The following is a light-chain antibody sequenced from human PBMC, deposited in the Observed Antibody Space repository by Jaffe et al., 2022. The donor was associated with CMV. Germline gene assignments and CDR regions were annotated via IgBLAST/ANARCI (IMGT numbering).Light chain of an antibody. J-gene: IGLJ1*01. Sequence: SYVLTQAPSVSVAPGETARITCGGNNIGDKSVHWYQQKPGQAPVLVIYYDTDRPSGIPERFSGSNSGNTATLTITRVEAGDEADYYCQVWDSNSDQGVFGAGTKVTVL. CDR3: QVWDSNSDQGV. CDR1: NIGDKS. CDR2: YDT. V-gene: IGLV3-21*01.